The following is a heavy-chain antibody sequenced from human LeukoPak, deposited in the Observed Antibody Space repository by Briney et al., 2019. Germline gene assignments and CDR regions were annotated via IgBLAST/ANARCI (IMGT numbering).Heavy chain of an antibody. CDR1: AGSFSAYY. CDR3: ARVGYPTQRRVLSAVTVPTAGAFDI. Sequence: SETLSLTCAVYAGSFSAYYWTWIRQPPGKGLEWIGEINHSGSTTYSPSVKSRVTISVDTSKNQFSLRLNSVTAADTAVYYCARVGYPTQRRVLSAVTVPTAGAFDIWGQGTLVTVS. CDR2: INHSGST. V-gene: IGHV4-34*01. D-gene: IGHD2-21*02. J-gene: IGHJ3*02.